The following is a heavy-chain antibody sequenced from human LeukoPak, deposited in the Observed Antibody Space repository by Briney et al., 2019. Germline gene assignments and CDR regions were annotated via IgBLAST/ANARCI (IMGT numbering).Heavy chain of an antibody. Sequence: GASVNVSCKTSGYLFTTYGISWVRQAPGQGLEWMGWISGYSGKTNYAQKLQDRVTMTTDTSTNTAYMELRSLRSDDTAVYYCGRGPFYYDIDWGQGTLITVSS. V-gene: IGHV1-18*01. CDR3: GRGPFYYDID. CDR2: ISGYSGKT. J-gene: IGHJ4*02. D-gene: IGHD3-22*01. CDR1: GYLFTTYG.